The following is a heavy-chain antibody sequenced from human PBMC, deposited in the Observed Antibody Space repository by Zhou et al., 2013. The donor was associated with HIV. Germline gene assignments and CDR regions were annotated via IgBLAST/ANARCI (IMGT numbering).Heavy chain of an antibody. D-gene: IGHD3-3*01. J-gene: IGHJ4*02. CDR3: ARETFTIFGVVITRGYFDY. CDR1: GGTFSSYA. CDR2: IIPILGIA. V-gene: IGHV1-69*04. Sequence: QVQLVQSGAEVKKPGSSVKVSCKASGGTFSSYAISWVRQAPGQGLEWMGRIIPILGIANYAQKFQGRVTITADKSTSTAYMELSSLRSEDTAVYYCARETFTIFGVVITRGYFDYWGQGTLVTVSS.